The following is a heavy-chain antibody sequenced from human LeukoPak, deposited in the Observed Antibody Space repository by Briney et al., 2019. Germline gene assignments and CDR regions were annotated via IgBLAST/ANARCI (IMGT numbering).Heavy chain of an antibody. CDR1: GYTFTINY. J-gene: IGHJ4*02. CDR2: IYPRDGST. Sequence: ASVTVSFTASGYTFTINYIHWVRQAPGQGLEWMGMIYPRDGSTSYAQKFQGRVTVTRDTSTSTVHMELSGLRSEDTAVYYCARDQEGFDYWGQGTLVTVSP. V-gene: IGHV1-46*01. CDR3: ARDQEGFDY.